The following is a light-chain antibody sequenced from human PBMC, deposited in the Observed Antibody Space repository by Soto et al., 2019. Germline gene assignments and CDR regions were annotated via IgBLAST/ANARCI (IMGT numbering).Light chain of an antibody. V-gene: IGKV3-20*01. CDR2: GAS. CDR1: ESVSSSF. CDR3: QQYESSVT. Sequence: EIVLTQSPGSLSLSPGEGATLSCRASESVSSSFFAWYQQQPGQAPSLLIYGASRRATGVPARFSCSGSGTGFTLSIRRLEPEDFAVYCGQQYESSVTFGQGTKVEIK. J-gene: IGKJ1*01.